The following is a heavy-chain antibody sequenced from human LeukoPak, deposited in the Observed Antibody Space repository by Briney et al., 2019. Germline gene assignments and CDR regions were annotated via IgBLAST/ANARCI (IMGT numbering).Heavy chain of an antibody. V-gene: IGHV4-39*01. D-gene: IGHD3-22*01. Sequence: SETLSLTCTVCGGSVSSTNYYWGWIRQPPGKGLEWIGRIYYSGYTYYNPSLKSRLTMSVDTSKNQFSLKLSSVTAADTAVYYCARHDYDSSGYRRDYYFDQWGQGTLVTVSS. CDR3: ARHDYDSSGYRRDYYFDQ. CDR1: GGSVSSTNYY. J-gene: IGHJ4*02. CDR2: IYYSGYT.